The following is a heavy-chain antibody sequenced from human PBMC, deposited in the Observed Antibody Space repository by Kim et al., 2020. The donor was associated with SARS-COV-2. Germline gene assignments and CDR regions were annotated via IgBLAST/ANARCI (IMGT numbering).Heavy chain of an antibody. V-gene: IGHV3-74*01. D-gene: IGHD3-22*01. CDR3: ARRAVDSRGTYYFDY. CDR2: IYSDGSGT. J-gene: IGHJ4*02. CDR1: GFTFSRYW. Sequence: GGSLRLSCAASGFTFSRYWMHWVRQPPGKGLVWVSCIYSDGSGTSYADSVKGRFTISRDNAKNTLYLQMNSLRAEDTALYYCARRAVDSRGTYYFDYWGQGTLVTVSS.